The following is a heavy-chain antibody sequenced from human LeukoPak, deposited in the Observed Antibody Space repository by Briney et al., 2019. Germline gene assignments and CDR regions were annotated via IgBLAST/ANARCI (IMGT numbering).Heavy chain of an antibody. V-gene: IGHV4-4*02. Sequence: PSGTLSLTCAVSGASISSPKWWTWVRQPPGKGLEWIGEIYHSGSANYNPSLKSRVTISVDKSKNQFSLRLISVTAADTAVYYCARVPRSYYYYYYMDVWGKGTTVTVSS. CDR3: ARVPRSYYYYYYMDV. J-gene: IGHJ6*03. CDR1: GASISSPKW. CDR2: IYHSGSA.